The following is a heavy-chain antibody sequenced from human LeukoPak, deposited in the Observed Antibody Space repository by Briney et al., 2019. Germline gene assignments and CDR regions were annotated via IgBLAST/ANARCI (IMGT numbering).Heavy chain of an antibody. CDR1: GFIFSSYA. Sequence: GGPLRLSCAASGFIFSSYAMSWVRQAPGKGLEWVSAISAGGGSTYYADSVKGRFTISRDNSKNTLYLQMNSLRAEDTAVYYCAKTSLGGLYDSLPDSWGQGTLVTVSS. CDR3: AKTSLGGLYDSLPDS. CDR2: ISAGGGST. V-gene: IGHV3-23*01. D-gene: IGHD3-22*01. J-gene: IGHJ4*02.